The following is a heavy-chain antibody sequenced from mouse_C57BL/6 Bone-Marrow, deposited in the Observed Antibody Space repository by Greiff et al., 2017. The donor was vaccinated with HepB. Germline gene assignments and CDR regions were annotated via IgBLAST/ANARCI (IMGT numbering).Heavy chain of an antibody. V-gene: IGHV5-15*01. CDR2: ISNLAYSI. J-gene: IGHJ4*01. CDR1: GFTFSDYG. Sequence: EVKLMESGGGLVQPGGSLKLSCAASGFTFSDYGMAWVRQAPRKGPEWVAFISNLAYSIYYADTVTGRFTISRENAKNTLYLEMSSLRSEDTAMYYCARRGGLRHYAMDYWGQGTSVTVSS. CDR3: ARRGGLRHYAMDY. D-gene: IGHD1-3*01.